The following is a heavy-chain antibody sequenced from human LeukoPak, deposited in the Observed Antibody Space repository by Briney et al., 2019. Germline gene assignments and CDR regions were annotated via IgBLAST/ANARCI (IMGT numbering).Heavy chain of an antibody. CDR3: AKANLGYCSGGSCFAPDY. Sequence: PGGSLRLSCAACGFSFSNYGMHWVRQAPGKGLEWVAVISYDGSNKYYADSVKGRFTISRDNSKNTLYLQMNSLRAEDTAVYYCAKANLGYCSGGSCFAPDYWGQGTLVTVSS. D-gene: IGHD2-15*01. CDR1: GFSFSNYG. CDR2: ISYDGSNK. V-gene: IGHV3-30*18. J-gene: IGHJ4*02.